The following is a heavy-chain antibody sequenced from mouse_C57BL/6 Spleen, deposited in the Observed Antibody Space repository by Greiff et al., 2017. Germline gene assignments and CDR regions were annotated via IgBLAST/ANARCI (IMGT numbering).Heavy chain of an antibody. CDR3: ARDSNYPFYYAMDY. CDR1: GYTFTSYW. Sequence: VQRVESGAELAKPGASVKLSCKASGYTFTSYWMHWVKQRPGQGLEWIGYINPSSGYTKYNHKFKDKATLTADKSSSTAYMPLSRLTSEDSAVYDCARDSNYPFYYAMDYWGQGTSVTVSS. CDR2: INPSSGYT. D-gene: IGHD2-5*01. J-gene: IGHJ4*01. V-gene: IGHV1-7*01.